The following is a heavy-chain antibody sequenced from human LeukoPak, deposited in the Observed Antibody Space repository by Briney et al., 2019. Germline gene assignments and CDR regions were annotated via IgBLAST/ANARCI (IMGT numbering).Heavy chain of an antibody. CDR1: GFTFSSYG. CDR3: AKDPGTDI. Sequence: PGGSLRLSCAASGFTFSSYGMHWVRQAPGKGLEWVAVTWYDGSNKYYADSVKGRFTISRDNSKNTLYLQKNSLRAEDTAVYYCAKDPGTDIWGQGTMVTVSS. D-gene: IGHD1-1*01. CDR2: TWYDGSNK. V-gene: IGHV3-33*06. J-gene: IGHJ3*02.